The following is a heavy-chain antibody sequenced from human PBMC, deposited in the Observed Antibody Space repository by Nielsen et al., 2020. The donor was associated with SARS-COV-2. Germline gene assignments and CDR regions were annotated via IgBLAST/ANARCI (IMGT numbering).Heavy chain of an antibody. V-gene: IGHV4-61*01. CDR3: ASRAEGLQLWRRYFYYMNV. CDR1: GGSISSGIYS. D-gene: IGHD3-16*01. J-gene: IGHJ6*03. Sequence: SETLSLTCAVSGGSISSGIYSWSWIRQPPGKGLEWIGYMYYSGSTNYNPSLKSRVTISIDTSKNQFSLKLTSATAADTAVYYCASRAEGLQLWRRYFYYMNVWGRGTTVTVSS. CDR2: MYYSGST.